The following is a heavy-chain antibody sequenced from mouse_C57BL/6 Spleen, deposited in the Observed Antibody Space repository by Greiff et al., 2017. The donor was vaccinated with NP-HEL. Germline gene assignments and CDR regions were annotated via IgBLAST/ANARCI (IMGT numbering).Heavy chain of an antibody. CDR3: ARYDYDYFYAMDY. CDR2: INPSSGYT. D-gene: IGHD2-4*01. CDR1: GYTFTSYW. Sequence: QVQLQQSGAELAKPGASVKLSCKASGYTFTSYWMHWVKQRPGQGLEWIGYINPSSGYTKYNQKFKDKATLTADKSSSTAYMQLSSLTYEDSAVYYCARYDYDYFYAMDYWGQGTSVTVSS. J-gene: IGHJ4*01. V-gene: IGHV1-7*01.